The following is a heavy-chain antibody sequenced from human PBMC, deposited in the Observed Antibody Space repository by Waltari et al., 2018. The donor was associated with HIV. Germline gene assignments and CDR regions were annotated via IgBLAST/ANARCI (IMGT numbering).Heavy chain of an antibody. D-gene: IGHD1-26*01. V-gene: IGHV4-39*07. CDR3: ARDFILSGSYRYGMDV. Sequence: QLQLQESGPGLVKPSETLSLTCTVSGGSISSSSYYWGWIRQHPGKGLEWIGSIYYSGSTYYNPSLKSRVTISVDTSKNQFSLKLSSVTAADTAVYYCARDFILSGSYRYGMDVWGQGTTVTVSS. J-gene: IGHJ6*02. CDR1: GGSISSSSYY. CDR2: IYYSGST.